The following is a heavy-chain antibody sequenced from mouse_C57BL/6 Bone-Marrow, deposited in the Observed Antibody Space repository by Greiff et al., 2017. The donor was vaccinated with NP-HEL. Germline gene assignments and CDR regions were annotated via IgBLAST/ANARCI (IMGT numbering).Heavy chain of an antibody. CDR3: TAGGYGSSYSYAMDY. D-gene: IGHD1-1*01. CDR1: GFNITDDY. Sequence: EVQLQQSGAELVRPGASVKLSCTASGFNITDDYMHWVKQRPEQGLEWIGWIDPENGDTEYASKFQGKATITADTSSNTAYLQLSSLTSEYTAVYYCTAGGYGSSYSYAMDYWGQGTSVTVSS. J-gene: IGHJ4*01. V-gene: IGHV14-4*01. CDR2: IDPENGDT.